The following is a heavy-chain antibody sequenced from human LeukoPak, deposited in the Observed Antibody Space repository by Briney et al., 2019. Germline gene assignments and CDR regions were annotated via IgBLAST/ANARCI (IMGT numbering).Heavy chain of an antibody. CDR1: GYTFSNYG. CDR3: ARDLRGGDYGLRLDS. CDR2: TTTYNGNT. D-gene: IGHD4-17*01. J-gene: IGHJ4*02. V-gene: IGHV1-18*01. Sequence: GASVKVSCKASGYTFSNYGVTWVRQAPGQGLEWMGWTTTYNGNTNYAQKFQDRVTLTTDSTTNTVYMELRSLKSDDTAVYYCARDLRGGDYGLRLDSWGQGTLVAVSS.